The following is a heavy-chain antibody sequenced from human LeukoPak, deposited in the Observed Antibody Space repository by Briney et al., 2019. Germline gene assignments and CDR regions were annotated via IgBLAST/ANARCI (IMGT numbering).Heavy chain of an antibody. V-gene: IGHV3-30*18. J-gene: IGHJ5*02. CDR3: AKGPDS. CDR1: GFAFNNYG. D-gene: IGHD2-21*01. Sequence: GGSLRLSCAVSGFAFNNYGINWVRQAPGKGLEWVAVISDDGSDKYYADSVEGRFTISKDNSKNTVFLQMNSLRPEDTAVYYCAKGPDSWGQGTLVTVSS. CDR2: ISDDGSDK.